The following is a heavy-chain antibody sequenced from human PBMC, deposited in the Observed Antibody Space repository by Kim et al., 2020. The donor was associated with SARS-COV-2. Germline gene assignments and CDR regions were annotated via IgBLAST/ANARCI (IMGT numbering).Heavy chain of an antibody. Sequence: TNYNPSLKSRVTISVDTSKTQFSLKLSSVTAADTAVYYCARHEYYYGMDVWGQGTTVTVSS. V-gene: IGHV4-61*07. J-gene: IGHJ6*02. CDR3: ARHEYYYGMDV. CDR2: T.